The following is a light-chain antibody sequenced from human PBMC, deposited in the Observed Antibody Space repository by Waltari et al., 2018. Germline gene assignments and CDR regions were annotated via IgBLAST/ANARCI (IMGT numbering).Light chain of an antibody. CDR2: NDY. J-gene: IGLJ3*02. Sequence: QSLLSQPPSASATPGQWVTISCFGSNSNIGRTVVSWYQQLPRTAPKPLIYNDYQRPSGVPDRCAASKSGTSASLAIGGIQSEDETDYYCASWDDSLKAWVFGGGTKLTVL. CDR1: NSNIGRTV. V-gene: IGLV1-44*01. CDR3: ASWDDSLKAWV.